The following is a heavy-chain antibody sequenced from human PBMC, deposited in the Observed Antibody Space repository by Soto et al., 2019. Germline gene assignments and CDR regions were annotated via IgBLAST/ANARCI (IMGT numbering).Heavy chain of an antibody. Sequence: SLRLSCAASGFTSSFNWMSWVRQAPGKGLEWVANIKQDESEKYYADSVKGRFTISRDNAKKSLYLQMNSLRAEDTAVYYCARDRSDCSGGSCHGYFDYWGQGTLVTVSS. CDR3: ARDRSDCSGGSCHGYFDY. D-gene: IGHD2-15*01. J-gene: IGHJ4*02. V-gene: IGHV3-7*03. CDR1: GFTSSFNW. CDR2: IKQDESEK.